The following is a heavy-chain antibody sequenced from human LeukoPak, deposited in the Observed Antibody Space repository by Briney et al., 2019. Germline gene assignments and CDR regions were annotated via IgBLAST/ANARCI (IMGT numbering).Heavy chain of an antibody. CDR1: GFTFSSYA. D-gene: IGHD2-2*01. CDR3: ARDIYGSSTYYFDY. V-gene: IGHV3-30-3*01. Sequence: GGSLRLSCAASGFTFSSYAMHWVRQAPGKGLEWVAVISYDGSNKYYADSVKGRFTISRDNSKNTLYLQMNSLRAEDTAVYYCARDIYGSSTYYFDYWGQGTLVTVSS. J-gene: IGHJ4*02. CDR2: ISYDGSNK.